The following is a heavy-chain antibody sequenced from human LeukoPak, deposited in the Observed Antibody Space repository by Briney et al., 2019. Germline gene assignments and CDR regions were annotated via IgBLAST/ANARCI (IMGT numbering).Heavy chain of an antibody. D-gene: IGHD6-19*01. V-gene: IGHV4-34*01. CDR2: INHSGST. J-gene: IGHJ4*02. Sequence: SETLSLTCAVYGGSFSGYYWSWIRQPPGKGLEWIGEINHSGSTNYNPSLKSRVTISVDTSKNQFSLKLSSVTAADTAVYYCARLSSGWSKPSRYFDYWGQGTLVTVSS. CDR3: ARLSSGWSKPSRYFDY. CDR1: GGSFSGYY.